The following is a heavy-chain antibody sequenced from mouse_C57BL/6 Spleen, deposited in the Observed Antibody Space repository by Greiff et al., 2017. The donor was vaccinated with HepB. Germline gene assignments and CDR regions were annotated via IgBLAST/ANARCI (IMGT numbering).Heavy chain of an antibody. CDR1: GYTFTDYY. CDR2: INPNNGGT. J-gene: IGHJ2*01. Sequence: EVQLQQSGPELVKPGASVKISCKASGYTFTDYYMNWVKQSHGKSLEWIGDINPNNGGTSYNQKFKGKATLTVDKSSSTAYMELRSLTSEDSAVYYCARNGDDPGFYYFDYWGQGTTLTVSS. D-gene: IGHD2-3*01. V-gene: IGHV1-26*01. CDR3: ARNGDDPGFYYFDY.